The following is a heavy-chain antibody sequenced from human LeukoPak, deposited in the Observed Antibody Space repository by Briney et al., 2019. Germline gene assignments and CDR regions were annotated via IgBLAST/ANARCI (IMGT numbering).Heavy chain of an antibody. Sequence: GRSLRLSCAASGFTFSSYGMHWVRQAPGEGLEWVAVISFDGSNKYYADSVKGRFTISRDKSKNTVYLQMNSLRAEDAAVYYCAKGLEYYYSGMDVWARGTTVTVS. V-gene: IGHV3-30*18. J-gene: IGHJ6*02. CDR1: GFTFSSYG. CDR3: AKGLEYYYSGMDV. CDR2: ISFDGSNK.